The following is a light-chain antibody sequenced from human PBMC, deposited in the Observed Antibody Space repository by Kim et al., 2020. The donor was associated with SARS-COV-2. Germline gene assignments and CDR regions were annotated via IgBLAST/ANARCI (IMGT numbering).Light chain of an antibody. J-gene: IGLJ3*02. CDR3: YSAADNNPWV. V-gene: IGLV3-27*01. Sequence: SYELTQPSSVSVSPGQTARITCSGDVLAKMYARWFQQKPGQAPLLVIYKDNERPSGIPERFSGSRSGTTVTLNISGAQVEDEADYFCYSAADNNPWVFGGGTKLTVL. CDR2: KDN. CDR1: VLAKMY.